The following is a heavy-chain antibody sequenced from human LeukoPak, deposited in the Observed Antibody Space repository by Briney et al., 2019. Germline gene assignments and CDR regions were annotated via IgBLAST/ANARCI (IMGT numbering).Heavy chain of an antibody. Sequence: PSETLSLTCAVYGGSFSGYYWSWIRQPPEKGLDWIGEITRTGRINYNPALKGRVTMSLDTSKNQFSLELSSMTAADTAVYYCARDGRSGPHFDSWGQGTLVTVSS. CDR1: GGSFSGYY. D-gene: IGHD1-1*01. CDR2: ITRTGRI. CDR3: ARDGRSGPHFDS. V-gene: IGHV4-34*01. J-gene: IGHJ4*02.